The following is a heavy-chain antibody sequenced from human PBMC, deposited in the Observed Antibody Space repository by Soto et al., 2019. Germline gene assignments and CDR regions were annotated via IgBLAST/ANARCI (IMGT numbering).Heavy chain of an antibody. J-gene: IGHJ4*02. CDR1: GFTFSSYG. Sequence: GGSLRLSCAASGFTFSSYGMHWVRQAPGKGLEWVAVISYDGSNKYYADSVKGRFTISRDNSKNTLYLQMNSLRAEDPAVYYCAKDRDRITMIVVGPPDYWGQGTLVTVSS. CDR2: ISYDGSNK. CDR3: AKDRDRITMIVVGPPDY. D-gene: IGHD3-22*01. V-gene: IGHV3-30*18.